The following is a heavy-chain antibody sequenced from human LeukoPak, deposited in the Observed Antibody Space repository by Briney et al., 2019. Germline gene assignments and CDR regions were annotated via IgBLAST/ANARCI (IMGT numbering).Heavy chain of an antibody. D-gene: IGHD5-18*01. J-gene: IGHJ4*02. Sequence: GASVKVSCKASGGTFSSYAISWVRQAPGQGLEWMGGIIPIFGTANYAQKFQGRVTITADESTSTAYMELSSLRSEDTAVYYCAGSGYSYVYYWGQGTLVTVSS. CDR2: IIPIFGTA. CDR1: GGTFSSYA. CDR3: AGSGYSYVYY. V-gene: IGHV1-69*13.